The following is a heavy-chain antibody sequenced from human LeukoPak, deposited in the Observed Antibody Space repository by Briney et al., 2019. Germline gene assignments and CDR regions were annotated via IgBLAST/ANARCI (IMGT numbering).Heavy chain of an antibody. J-gene: IGHJ2*01. V-gene: IGHV3-74*01. CDR2: ITSDGSST. CDR3: ARDAGWYFDL. Sequence: GGSLRLSCAASGFTFSGYWMHWVRQAPGKGLVWVSRITSDGSSTSYADSVKGRFTISRDNAKNTLYLQMISLRAEDTAVYYCARDAGWYFDLWGRGTLVTVSS. CDR1: GFTFSGYW.